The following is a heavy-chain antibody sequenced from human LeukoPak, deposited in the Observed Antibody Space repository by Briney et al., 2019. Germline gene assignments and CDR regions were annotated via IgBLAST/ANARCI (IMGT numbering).Heavy chain of an antibody. CDR3: ARDLGGVWFGELLANYYYYYGMDV. Sequence: ASVKVSCKASGYTFTGYYMHWVRQAPGQGLEWMGWINPNSGGTNYAQKFQGGVTMTRDTSISTAYMELSRLRSDDTAVYYCARDLGGVWFGELLANYYYYYGMDVWGQGTTVTVSS. D-gene: IGHD3-10*01. CDR2: INPNSGGT. J-gene: IGHJ6*02. V-gene: IGHV1-2*02. CDR1: GYTFTGYY.